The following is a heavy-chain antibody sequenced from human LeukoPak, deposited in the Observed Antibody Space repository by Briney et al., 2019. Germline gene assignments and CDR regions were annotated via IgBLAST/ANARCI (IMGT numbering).Heavy chain of an antibody. J-gene: IGHJ4*02. CDR1: GFSFSSYW. D-gene: IGHD3-16*02. CDR2: IKEDGSEK. Sequence: PGGSLRLSCAASGFSFSSYWMTWVRQAPGKGLEWVANIKEDGSEKYYVDSVKGRFTIFRDNARNALYLQMNSLRAEDTAVYYCATFTERENYHYTANLWGQGTLVIVS. CDR3: ATFTERENYHYTANL. V-gene: IGHV3-7*01.